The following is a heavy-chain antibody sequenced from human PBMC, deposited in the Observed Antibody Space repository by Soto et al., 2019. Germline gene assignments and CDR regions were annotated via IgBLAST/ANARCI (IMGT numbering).Heavy chain of an antibody. CDR3: ARGTDSSSWEYYFDY. J-gene: IGHJ4*02. V-gene: IGHV3-33*01. CDR1: GFTFSSYG. Sequence: QVQLVESGGGVVQPGRSLRLSCAASGFTFSSYGMHWVRQAPGKGLEWVAVIWYVGSNKYYADSVKGRFTISRDNSKNTLYLQMNSLRAEDTAVYYCARGTDSSSWEYYFDYWGQGTLVTVSS. CDR2: IWYVGSNK. D-gene: IGHD6-13*01.